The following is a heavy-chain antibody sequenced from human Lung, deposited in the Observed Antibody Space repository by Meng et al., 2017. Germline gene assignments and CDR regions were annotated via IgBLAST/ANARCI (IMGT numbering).Heavy chain of an antibody. V-gene: IGHV4-34*01. CDR2: INHSGST. Sequence: VSLMQLGDGLFKSTEPLSLACVASGGSVSDYYCSWIRQPPEKGLEWIGEINHSGSTNYNPSLENRATISVDTSQNNPSLKLSFVTAAESAVYYCARCSTTMAHDFDYWGQGTLVTVSS. J-gene: IGHJ4*02. D-gene: IGHD4-11*01. CDR1: GGSVSDYY. CDR3: ARCSTTMAHDFDY.